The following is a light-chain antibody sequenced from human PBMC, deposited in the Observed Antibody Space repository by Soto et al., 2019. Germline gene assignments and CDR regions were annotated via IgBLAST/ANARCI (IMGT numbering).Light chain of an antibody. CDR3: SSYAASNNFYFV. CDR2: EVT. Sequence: QSALTQPPSASGSPGQSVTISCTGTSSDVGGYNYVSWYQQYPGRAPKLMIYEVTKRPSGVPYRFSGSKSGNTASLTVSGLQAADEADYYCSSYAASNNFYFVFGGGTQLTVL. V-gene: IGLV2-8*01. J-gene: IGLJ3*02. CDR1: SSDVGGYNY.